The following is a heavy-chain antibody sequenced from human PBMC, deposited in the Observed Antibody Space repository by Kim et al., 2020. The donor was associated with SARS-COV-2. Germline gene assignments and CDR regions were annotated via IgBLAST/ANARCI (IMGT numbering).Heavy chain of an antibody. CDR1: GYSFTSYW. CDR2: IDPSDSYT. J-gene: IGHJ3*02. D-gene: IGHD3-9*01. Sequence: GESLKISCKGSGYSFTSYWISWVRQMPGKGLEWMGRIDPSDSYTNYSPSFQGHVTISADKSISTAYLQWSSLKASDTAMYYCARLERLRYFDSPPRGDAFDIWGQGTMVTVSS. V-gene: IGHV5-10-1*01. CDR3: ARLERLRYFDSPPRGDAFDI.